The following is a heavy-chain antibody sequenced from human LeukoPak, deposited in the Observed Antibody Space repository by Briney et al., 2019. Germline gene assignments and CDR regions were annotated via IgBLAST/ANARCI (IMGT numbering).Heavy chain of an antibody. D-gene: IGHD2-21*01. Sequence: SETLSLTCTVSGGSISSSSFYWGCIRQPPGKGLEWIGSIYYSGSTYYNPSLKSRLTISVDTSKNQFSLKLSSVTAADTAVYYCARHVGTGIETYLGDLALDQWGQGTLVTVSS. CDR2: IYYSGST. CDR1: GGSISSSSFY. CDR3: ARHVGTGIETYLGDLALDQ. J-gene: IGHJ4*02. V-gene: IGHV4-39*01.